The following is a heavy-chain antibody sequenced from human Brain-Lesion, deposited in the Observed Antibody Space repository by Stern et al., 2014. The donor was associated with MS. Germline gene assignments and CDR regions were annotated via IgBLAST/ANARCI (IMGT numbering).Heavy chain of an antibody. CDR1: GYTLTDLS. D-gene: IGHD1-26*01. CDR3: ATLSPGAGGNYYRHFDY. V-gene: IGHV1-24*01. J-gene: IGHJ4*02. CDR2: FDPEDGET. Sequence: QMQLVQSGAEVKKPGASVKVSCKVSGYTLTDLSMHWVRQAPRKGLEWMGGFDPEDGETIYAQKFQGRVTMTEDISTDTAYMELSSLRSEDTAVYYCATLSPGAGGNYYRHFDYWGQGTLVTVSS.